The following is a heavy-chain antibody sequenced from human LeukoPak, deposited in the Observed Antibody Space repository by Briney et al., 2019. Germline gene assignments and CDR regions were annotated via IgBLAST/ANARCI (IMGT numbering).Heavy chain of an antibody. CDR2: IYPGDSDT. CDR1: GYSFTSYW. J-gene: IGHJ4*02. Sequence: GESLKISCKGSGYSFTSYWIGWARQMPGKGLEWMGVIYPGDSDTRYSPSFQGQVTISAESISTAYLQWSNLKASDTAMYYCARLLGGGFDYWGQGALVTVSS. V-gene: IGHV5-51*01. CDR3: ARLLGGGFDY.